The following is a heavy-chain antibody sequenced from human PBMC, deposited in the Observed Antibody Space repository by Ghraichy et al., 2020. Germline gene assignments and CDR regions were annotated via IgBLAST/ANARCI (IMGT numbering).Heavy chain of an antibody. CDR2: INSDGSST. Sequence: GGSLRLSCAASGFTFSSYWMHWVRQAPGKGLVWVSRINSDGSSTSYADSVKGRFTISRDNAKNTLYLQMNSLRAEDTAVYYCARPSDSSGWFSSYYYYGMDVWGQGTTVTVSS. D-gene: IGHD6-19*01. CDR1: GFTFSSYW. V-gene: IGHV3-74*01. J-gene: IGHJ6*01. CDR3: ARPSDSSGWFSSYYYYGMDV.